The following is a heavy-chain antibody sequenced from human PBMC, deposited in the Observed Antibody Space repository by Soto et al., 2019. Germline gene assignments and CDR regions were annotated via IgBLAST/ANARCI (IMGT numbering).Heavy chain of an antibody. J-gene: IGHJ6*03. CDR2: IYYSGST. V-gene: IGHV4-59*11. Sequence: PSETLSLTCTVSGGSISSHYWSWIRQPPGKGLEGIGYIYYSGSTNYNPSLKSRVTISVDTSKNQFSLKLSSVTAADTAVYYCALGTGTIFGVRTGYYYYMDVWVKGTTVTVSS. CDR1: GGSISSHY. CDR3: ALGTGTIFGVRTGYYYYMDV. D-gene: IGHD3-3*01.